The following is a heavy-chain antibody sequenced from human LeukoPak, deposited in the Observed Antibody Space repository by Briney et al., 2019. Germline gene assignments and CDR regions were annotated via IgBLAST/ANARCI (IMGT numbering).Heavy chain of an antibody. V-gene: IGHV4-61*01. CDR1: GGSVSSDSYY. CDR3: ARNRGYGDYVQGYFDY. CDR2: IYYSGST. Sequence: SETLSLTCTVSGGSVSSDSYYWSWIRQPPGKGLEWIGYIYYSGSTNYNPSLKSRVTISVDTSKNQFSLKLSSVTAADTAVYYCARNRGYGDYVQGYFDYWGQGTQVTVSS. J-gene: IGHJ4*02. D-gene: IGHD4-17*01.